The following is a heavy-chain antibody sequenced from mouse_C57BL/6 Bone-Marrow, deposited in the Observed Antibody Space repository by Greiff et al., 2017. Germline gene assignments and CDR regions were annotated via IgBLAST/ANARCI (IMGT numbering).Heavy chain of an antibody. V-gene: IGHV1-64*01. J-gene: IGHJ3*01. CDR3: ARGGDNGGFAY. CDR1: GYTFTSYW. Sequence: VQLQQPGAELVKPGASVKLSCKASGYTFTSYWMHWVKQRPGRGLEWIGMIHPNSGSTNYNEKFKSKATLTVDKSSSTAYMQLSSLTSEDSAVYYCARGGDNGGFAYWGQGTLVTVSA. D-gene: IGHD1-3*01. CDR2: IHPNSGST.